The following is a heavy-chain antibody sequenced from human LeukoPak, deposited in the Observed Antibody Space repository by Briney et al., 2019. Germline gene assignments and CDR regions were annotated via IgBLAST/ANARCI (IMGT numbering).Heavy chain of an antibody. Sequence: GESLKISCKGSGSSFTGYWIAWVRQMPGKGLEWMGIIFPDDSDTRYSPSFQGLVTISADKSISTAYLQWNSLKASDTAMYYCARHSDITVADSWGQGTLVTVPS. J-gene: IGHJ5*01. D-gene: IGHD6-19*01. CDR3: ARHSDITVADS. V-gene: IGHV5-51*01. CDR2: IFPDDSDT. CDR1: GSSFTGYW.